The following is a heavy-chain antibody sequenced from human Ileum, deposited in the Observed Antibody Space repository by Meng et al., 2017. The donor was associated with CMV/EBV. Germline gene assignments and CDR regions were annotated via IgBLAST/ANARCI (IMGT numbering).Heavy chain of an antibody. CDR3: ARAAARGVPVDL. J-gene: IGHJ5*02. V-gene: IGHV4-4*07. D-gene: IGHD3-10*01. CDR1: GGSLTSYY. CDR2: IHPTGTT. Sequence: QLRVAESGPRRLQPSEPLSLTCTVTGGSLTSYYWTWIRQPAGKGLEWIGRIHPTGTTDDNPSLRSRVSMSLDKSKNQFSLKLTSVTAADTAVYYCARAAARGVPVDLWGQGTLVTVSS.